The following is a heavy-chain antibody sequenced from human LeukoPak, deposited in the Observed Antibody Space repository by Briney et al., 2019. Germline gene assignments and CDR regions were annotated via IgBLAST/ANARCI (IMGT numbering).Heavy chain of an antibody. Sequence: PGGSLRLSCAASGFTFSDYAMHWVRQAPGKGLEWVSGISWNSGSIGYADSVKGRFTISRDNAKNSLYLQMNSLRAEDTALYYCAKGSWYFDLWGRGTLVTVSS. J-gene: IGHJ2*01. CDR1: GFTFSDYA. CDR3: AKGSWYFDL. V-gene: IGHV3-9*01. CDR2: ISWNSGSI.